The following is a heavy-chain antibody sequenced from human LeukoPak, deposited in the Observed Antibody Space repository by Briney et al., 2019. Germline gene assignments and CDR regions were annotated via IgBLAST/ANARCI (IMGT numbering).Heavy chain of an antibody. J-gene: IGHJ3*02. Sequence: GGSLRLSCAASGFSFSTYSMNWVRQAPGKGLEWVSYISTSSTISYADSVKGRFTISRDDAKNSLYLQMNSLRDEDTAVYYCARTSLRTFHIWGQGTMVTVSS. CDR1: GFSFSTYS. CDR3: ARTSLRTFHI. V-gene: IGHV3-48*02. CDR2: ISTSSTI.